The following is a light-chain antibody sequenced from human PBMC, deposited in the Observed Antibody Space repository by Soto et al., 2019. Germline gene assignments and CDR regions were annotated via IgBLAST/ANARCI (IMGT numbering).Light chain of an antibody. Sequence: QSALTQPASVSGSPGQSITISCTGTTTDVGSYNLVSWYQQHPGRAPKLMIYEVSRRPSGVSNRFSGSKSGNTASLTISRLQAEDEADYYCCSWAGSNTFYFFGTGTKLTVL. CDR3: CSWAGSNTFYF. CDR2: EVS. CDR1: TTDVGSYNL. J-gene: IGLJ1*01. V-gene: IGLV2-23*02.